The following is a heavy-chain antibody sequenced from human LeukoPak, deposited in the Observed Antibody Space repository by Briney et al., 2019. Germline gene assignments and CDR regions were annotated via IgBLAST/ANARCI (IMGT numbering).Heavy chain of an antibody. Sequence: SETLSLTCTVSGGSISSYYWSWIRQPPGKGLEWIGYIDYSGSTNYNPSLKSRVTISVDTSKSQFSLKLNSVTAADTAVYYCAGDKVGRGINNVSGPDPWAREPWSPSPQ. CDR1: GGSISSYY. CDR2: IDYSGST. J-gene: IGHJ5*02. CDR3: AGDKVGRGINNVSGPDP. D-gene: IGHD3-10*01. V-gene: IGHV4-59*01.